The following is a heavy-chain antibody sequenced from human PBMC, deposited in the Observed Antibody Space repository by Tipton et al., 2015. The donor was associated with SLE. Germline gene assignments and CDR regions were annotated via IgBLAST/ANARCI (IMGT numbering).Heavy chain of an antibody. V-gene: IGHV4-59*01. J-gene: IGHJ6*02. CDR1: GGSISGYY. CDR2: IYYAGST. CDR3: ARFRDEYYYYAMDV. Sequence: TLSLTCTLSGGSISGYYWSWIRQPPGKGLEWIGYIYYAGSTNYNPSLKGRVTISVDTSKKQLSLRLSSVTAADTAVYYCARFRDEYYYYAMDVWGQGTTVTVS.